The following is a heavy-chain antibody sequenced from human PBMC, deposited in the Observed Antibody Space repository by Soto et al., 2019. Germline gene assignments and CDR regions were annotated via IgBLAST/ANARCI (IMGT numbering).Heavy chain of an antibody. V-gene: IGHV4-34*01. CDR2: INHSGST. CDR3: ARAYTKNGKKTYYYDSSGPAFDI. CDR1: GGSFSGYY. J-gene: IGHJ3*02. D-gene: IGHD3-22*01. Sequence: PSETLSLTCAVYGGSFSGYYWSWIRQPPGKGLEWIGEINHSGSTNYNPSIKSRDNISVDTSKNQLSLKLSSVTAADTAVYYCARAYTKNGKKTYYYDSSGPAFDIWGQGTMVTVSS.